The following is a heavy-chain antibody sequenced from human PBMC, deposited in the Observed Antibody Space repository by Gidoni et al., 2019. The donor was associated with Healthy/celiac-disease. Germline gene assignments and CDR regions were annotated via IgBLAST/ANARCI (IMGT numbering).Heavy chain of an antibody. Sequence: EVQLGESGGGLVQPGGSRRLSWAASGFTFSSYWMSWVRQRPGKGLEWVANLNQYGSEKYYVVSVKGRFTISRDNAKNSLYLQMNSLRAEDTAVYYCARASPYLGYCSSTSCSPPEEWCQGTLVTVSS. CDR1: GFTFSSYW. CDR2: LNQYGSEK. D-gene: IGHD2-2*01. V-gene: IGHV3-7*03. CDR3: ARASPYLGYCSSTSCSPPEE. J-gene: IGHJ4*02.